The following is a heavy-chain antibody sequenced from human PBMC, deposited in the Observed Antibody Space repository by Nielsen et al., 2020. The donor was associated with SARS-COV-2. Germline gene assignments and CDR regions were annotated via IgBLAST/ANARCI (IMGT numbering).Heavy chain of an antibody. V-gene: IGHV4-31*03. CDR3: ARVRSSSSVYYYYYMDV. Sequence: SETLSLTCTVSVGSISSGGYYWSWIRQHPWKCLEWLGYIFYSWSTYYNPSLKSRVTISVDTSKNQFSLKLSSVTAADTAVYYCARVRSSSSVYYYYYMDVWGKGTTVTVSS. CDR2: IFYSWST. CDR1: VGSISSGGYY. D-gene: IGHD6-6*01. J-gene: IGHJ6*03.